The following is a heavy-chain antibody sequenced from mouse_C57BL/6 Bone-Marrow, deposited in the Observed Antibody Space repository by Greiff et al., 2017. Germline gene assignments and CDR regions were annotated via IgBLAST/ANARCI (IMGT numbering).Heavy chain of an antibody. CDR3: AREFYYGNLYAMDY. Sequence: QVQLQQPGAELVKPGASVKMSCKASGYTFTSYWITWVKQRPGQGLEWIGDIYPGSGSTNYNEKFKGKATFTADTSSNTAYMQLSSLTTESSAIYYCAREFYYGNLYAMDYWGQGTSVTVSS. D-gene: IGHD2-1*01. CDR1: GYTFTSYW. CDR2: IYPGSGST. V-gene: IGHV1-55*01. J-gene: IGHJ4*01.